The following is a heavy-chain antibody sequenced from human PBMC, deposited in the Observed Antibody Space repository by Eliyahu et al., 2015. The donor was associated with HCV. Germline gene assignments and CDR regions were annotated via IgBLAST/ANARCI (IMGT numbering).Heavy chain of an antibody. Sequence: GRLTLTRDTSTSTVYMEVSSLRPEDTAIYYCARGFSSTKFDYWGQGTLVTVSS. CDR3: ARGFSSTKFDY. V-gene: IGHV1-46*01. J-gene: IGHJ4*02. D-gene: IGHD6-6*01.